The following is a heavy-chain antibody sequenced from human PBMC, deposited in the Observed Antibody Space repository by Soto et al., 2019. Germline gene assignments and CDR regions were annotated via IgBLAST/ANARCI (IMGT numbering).Heavy chain of an antibody. CDR1: GFTFSDYG. CDR3: AKALVRGPYSHYGMDV. V-gene: IGHV3-30*18. J-gene: IGHJ6*02. Sequence: QVQLVESGGGVVQPGRSLRLSCAVSGFTFSDYGMHWVRQTPDKGLEWVAVMSPDGTKKYYADSVKGRFTISRDTSKNTLYLQMSRLRGEDSAVYQCAKALVRGPYSHYGMDVWGQGTTVTVSS. CDR2: MSPDGTKK. D-gene: IGHD3-10*01.